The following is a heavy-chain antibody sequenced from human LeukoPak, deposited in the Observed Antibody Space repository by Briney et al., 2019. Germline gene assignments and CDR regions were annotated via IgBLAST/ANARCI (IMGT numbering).Heavy chain of an antibody. CDR2: IYYSGST. Sequence: SETLSLTCAVYGGSLSGYYWSWIRQPPGKGLEWIGYIYYSGSTNYNPSLKSRVTISLDTSKNQFSLKLSSVTTADTAVYYCARSVVTLYWYFDLWGRGTLVTVSS. CDR3: ARSVVTLYWYFDL. CDR1: GGSLSGYY. J-gene: IGHJ2*01. V-gene: IGHV4-59*01. D-gene: IGHD4-23*01.